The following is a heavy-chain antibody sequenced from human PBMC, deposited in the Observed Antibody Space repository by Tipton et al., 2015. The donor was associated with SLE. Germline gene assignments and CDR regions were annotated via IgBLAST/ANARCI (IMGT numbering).Heavy chain of an antibody. D-gene: IGHD5-18*01. J-gene: IGHJ3*02. CDR1: GGSISSYY. CDR3: ARRDVDTAMVDAFDI. CDR2: IHYSGST. Sequence: LRLSCTVSGGSISSYYWSWIRQPPGKGLEWIGYIHYSGSTNYNPSLKSRVTISVDTSKNQFSLKLSSVTAADTAVYYCARRDVDTAMVDAFDIWGQGTMVTVSS. V-gene: IGHV4-59*08.